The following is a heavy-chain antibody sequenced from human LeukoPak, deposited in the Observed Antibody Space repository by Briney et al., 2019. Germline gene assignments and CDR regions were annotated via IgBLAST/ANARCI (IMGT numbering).Heavy chain of an antibody. CDR2: IRSKVYGGTT. CDR3: TGSFGELTFFDY. D-gene: IGHD3-10*01. CDR1: GFTFGDYG. Sequence: GGSLRLSCTASGFTFGDYGMIWVRQAPGKGLDWVGFIRSKVYGGTTEYAASVKGRLTISRDDSKSIAYLQMNSLKTEDTAVYYCTGSFGELTFFDYWGQGTLVTVSS. V-gene: IGHV3-49*04. J-gene: IGHJ4*02.